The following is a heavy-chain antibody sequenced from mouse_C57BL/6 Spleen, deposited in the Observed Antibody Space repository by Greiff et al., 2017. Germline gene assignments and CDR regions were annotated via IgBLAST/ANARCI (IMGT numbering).Heavy chain of an antibody. Sequence: EVMLVESGEGLVKPGGSLKLSCAASGFTFSSYAMSWVRQTPEKRLEWVAYISSGGDYKYYADTVKGRVTISRDNARNTLYLQMSSLKSEDTAMCYCTSDRVFNYSGSSAAWCAQWGKGTVVTVSA. D-gene: IGHD1-1*01. V-gene: IGHV5-9-1*02. CDR2: ISSGGDYK. J-gene: IGHJ3*01. CDR1: GFTFSSYA. CDR3: TSDRVFNYSGSSAAWCAQ.